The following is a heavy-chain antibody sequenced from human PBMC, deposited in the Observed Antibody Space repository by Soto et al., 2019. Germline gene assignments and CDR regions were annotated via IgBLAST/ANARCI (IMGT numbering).Heavy chain of an antibody. CDR3: ARGVRSSSWYYYYYYMDV. CDR2: INSDGSST. D-gene: IGHD6-13*01. CDR1: GFTFSSYW. V-gene: IGHV3-74*01. Sequence: PGGSLRLSCAASGFTFSSYWMHWVRQAPGKGLVWVSRINSDGSSTSYADSVKGRFTISRDNAKNTLYLQMNSLRAEDTAVYYCARGVRSSSWYYYYYYMDVWGKGTTVTVSS. J-gene: IGHJ6*03.